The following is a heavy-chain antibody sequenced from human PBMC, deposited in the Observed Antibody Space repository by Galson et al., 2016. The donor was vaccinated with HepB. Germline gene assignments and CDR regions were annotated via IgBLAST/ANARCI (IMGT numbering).Heavy chain of an antibody. CDR3: SGGELARGFDP. J-gene: IGHJ5*02. Sequence: SETLSLTCAVSGGSINSNNWWNLVRQPPGKGLEWIGEIYQSGTTHYNSSLKSRVTISIDNSKNQFSLRMTSVTAADTAVYSCSGGELARGFDPWGQGSLVTVSS. CDR2: IYQSGTT. D-gene: IGHD5-24*01. CDR1: GGSINSNNW. V-gene: IGHV4-4*02.